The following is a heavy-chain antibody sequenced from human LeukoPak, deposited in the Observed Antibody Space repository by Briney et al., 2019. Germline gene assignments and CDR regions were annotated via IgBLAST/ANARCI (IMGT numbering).Heavy chain of an antibody. CDR3: AGAPYNFWSAYLDY. V-gene: IGHV4-38-2*01. CDR2: ISHSGST. D-gene: IGHD3-3*01. CDR1: GYSISSDYY. Sequence: SETLSLTCAVSGYSISSDYYWGWIRQPPGKGLEWIESISHSGSTYYSPSLKSRLTISVDTSKNQFSLKLSSVTAADTAVYYCAGAPYNFWSAYLDYWGQGTLVTVSS. J-gene: IGHJ4*02.